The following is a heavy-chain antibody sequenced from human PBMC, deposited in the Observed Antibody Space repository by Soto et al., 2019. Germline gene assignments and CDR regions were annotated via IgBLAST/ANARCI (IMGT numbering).Heavy chain of an antibody. Sequence: EVQLVESGGDLVQPGGSLTLSCAASGFTFNSYWMTWVRQAPGKGLEWVANINQHGSEKDYVDSVKGRFAITRDNVKQLVFLHMDSLRVEDTAVYYCVRGTVTPGLDYWCQGSLVTVFS. V-gene: IGHV3-7*04. J-gene: IGHJ4*02. D-gene: IGHD4-17*01. CDR3: VRGTVTPGLDY. CDR1: GFTFNSYW. CDR2: INQHGSEK.